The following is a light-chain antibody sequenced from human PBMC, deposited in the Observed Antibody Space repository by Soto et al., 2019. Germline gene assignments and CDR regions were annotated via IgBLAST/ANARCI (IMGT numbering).Light chain of an antibody. CDR2: AAS. J-gene: IGKJ4*01. CDR1: QSVSSY. Sequence: EIVLTQSPATLSLSPGERATLSCRASQSVSSYLAWYQQKPGQAPRLLIYAASNRATGIPARFSGSGSGTDFPLTISSREPEDFAVYSCQQRSNWPAFGGGTKVEIK. CDR3: QQRSNWPA. V-gene: IGKV3-11*01.